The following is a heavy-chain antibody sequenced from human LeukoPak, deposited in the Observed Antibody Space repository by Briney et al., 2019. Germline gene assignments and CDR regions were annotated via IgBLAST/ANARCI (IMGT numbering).Heavy chain of an antibody. Sequence: GGSLRLSCEAPGFPFSSYAMSWVRKAPGKGLEWVSAISGSGGSTYYADSVKGRFTISRDNSKNTLYLQMNSLRAEDTAVYYCAKGTMIVDTWGQGTLVTVSS. CDR1: GFPFSSYA. CDR3: AKGTMIVDT. J-gene: IGHJ5*02. V-gene: IGHV3-23*01. D-gene: IGHD3-22*01. CDR2: ISGSGGST.